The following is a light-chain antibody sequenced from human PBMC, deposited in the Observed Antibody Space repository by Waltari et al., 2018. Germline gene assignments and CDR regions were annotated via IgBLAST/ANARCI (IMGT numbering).Light chain of an antibody. CDR3: QQYYTPPLT. Sequence: DIVMTQSPDSLPVSLVERATINCKSTQSLLYSLNNKNFLAWYQQKPGQPPKLLIYWASTRESGVPDRFSGSGSGTDFTLTISSLQAEDVAVYYCQQYYTPPLTFGQGTKVEIK. CDR1: QSLLYSLNNKNF. CDR2: WAS. J-gene: IGKJ1*01. V-gene: IGKV4-1*01.